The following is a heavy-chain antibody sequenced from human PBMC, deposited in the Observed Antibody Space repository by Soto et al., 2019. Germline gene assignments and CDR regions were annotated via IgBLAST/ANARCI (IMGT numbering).Heavy chain of an antibody. Sequence: QVQLVESGGGVVQPGRSLRLSCEASGFSFSSYDMHWVRQAPGKGLEWVAVLSYDGTYEHYADSVKGRFTISRDNSKNTADLQMNSLRPEDTAVYYCVKQCARSLFGMVISHFDYWGLGTLVTVSS. CDR1: GFSFSSYD. J-gene: IGHJ4*02. CDR2: LSYDGTYE. CDR3: VKQCARSLFGMVISHFDY. V-gene: IGHV3-30*18. D-gene: IGHD3-3*01.